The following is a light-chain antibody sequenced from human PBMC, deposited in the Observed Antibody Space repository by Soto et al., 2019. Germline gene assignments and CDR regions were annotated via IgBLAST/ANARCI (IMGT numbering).Light chain of an antibody. CDR1: QSISSW. CDR2: DAS. CDR3: QQYNSYSYT. J-gene: IGKJ2*01. V-gene: IGKV1-5*01. Sequence: DIQMTQSPSTLAASVGDGVTITCRASQSISSWLAWYQQKPGKAPKPLIYDASSLESGVPSRFSGSGSGTEFTLTISSLQPDDFATYYCQQYNSYSYTFGQGTKVDIK.